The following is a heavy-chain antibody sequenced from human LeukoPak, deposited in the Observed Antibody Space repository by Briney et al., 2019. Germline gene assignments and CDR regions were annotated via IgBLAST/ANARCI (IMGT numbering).Heavy chain of an antibody. CDR3: ARDEYYGSGSYFRLVGFYYYGMDV. V-gene: IGHV3-33*01. CDR1: GVTFSSYG. Sequence: PGGSLRLSCAASGVTFSSYGMHWVRQAPGKGLEWVAVIWYDGSNKYYADSVKGRFTISRDNSKNTLYLQMNSLRAEDTAVYYCARDEYYGSGSYFRLVGFYYYGMDVWGQGTTVTVSS. J-gene: IGHJ6*02. CDR2: IWYDGSNK. D-gene: IGHD3-10*01.